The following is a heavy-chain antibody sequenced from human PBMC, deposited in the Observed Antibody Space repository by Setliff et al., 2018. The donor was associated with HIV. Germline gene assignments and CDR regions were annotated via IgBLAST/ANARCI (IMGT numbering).Heavy chain of an antibody. CDR1: GYGFSSYW. J-gene: IGHJ4*02. V-gene: IGHV5-51*01. D-gene: IGHD2-21*02. Sequence: GESLKISCKASGYGFSSYWIAWVRQKPGKGLEWMGIIFPGDSKMRYSPSFQGRVTLSADKSISTAYLQWSSLQTSDSGMYYCARGIAALTASFDSWGQGSLVTVSS. CDR2: IFPGDSKM. CDR3: ARGIAALTASFDS.